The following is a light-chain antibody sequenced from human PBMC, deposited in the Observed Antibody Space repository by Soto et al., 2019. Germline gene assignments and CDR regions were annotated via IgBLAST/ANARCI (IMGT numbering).Light chain of an antibody. CDR1: ESVSDNY. J-gene: IGKJ2*01. V-gene: IGKV3-20*01. Sequence: EIVLTQSPGTLSLSPGERATLSCRASESVSDNYLAWYQQRSGQAPRLVIYGASSRASAVPDRFSGSGSGADFTLTISRLEPGDFAVYYCQQYVNSPYTFGQGTKLEIK. CDR2: GAS. CDR3: QQYVNSPYT.